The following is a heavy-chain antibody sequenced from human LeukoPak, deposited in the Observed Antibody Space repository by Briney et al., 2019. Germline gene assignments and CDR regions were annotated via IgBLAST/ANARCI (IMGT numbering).Heavy chain of an antibody. CDR1: GYTFTSYG. D-gene: IGHD6-13*01. J-gene: IGHJ3*02. Sequence: GASVTVSCKASGYTFTSYGISWVRQAPGQGLEWMGWISAYNGSTNYAQKLQGRVTMTTDTSTSTAYMELRSLRSDDTAVYYCARDLTRIVAAGNDAFDIWGQGAMVTVSS. CDR3: ARDLTRIVAAGNDAFDI. CDR2: ISAYNGST. V-gene: IGHV1-18*01.